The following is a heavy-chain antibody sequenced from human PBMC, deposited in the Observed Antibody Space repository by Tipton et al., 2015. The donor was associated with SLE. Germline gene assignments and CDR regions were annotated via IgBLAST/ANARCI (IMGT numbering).Heavy chain of an antibody. V-gene: IGHV3-53*04. CDR2: IYSGGST. CDR3: AREGRDGYMWS. CDR1: GFTVSSNY. J-gene: IGHJ5*02. Sequence: SLRLSCAASGFTVSSNYMSWVRQAPGKGLEWVSVIYSGGSTYYADSVKGRFTISRHNSRNTLYLQMNSLRAEDTAVYYCAREGRDGYMWSWGQGTLVTVSS. D-gene: IGHD5-24*01.